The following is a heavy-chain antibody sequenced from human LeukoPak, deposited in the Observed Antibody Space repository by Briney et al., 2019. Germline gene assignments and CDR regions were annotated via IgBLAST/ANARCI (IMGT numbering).Heavy chain of an antibody. V-gene: IGHV4-59*01. Sequence: SETVSLTCTVAGGSISSYYWSCLRQPPGKGLEWSGYIYYSGSTNYNPSLKSRVTISVDTSKNQFSLKLSSVTAADTAVYYCARHGYSSGSLVWFDPWGQGTQVTVSA. J-gene: IGHJ5*02. D-gene: IGHD6-19*01. CDR3: ARHGYSSGSLVWFDP. CDR2: IYYSGST. CDR1: GGSISSYY.